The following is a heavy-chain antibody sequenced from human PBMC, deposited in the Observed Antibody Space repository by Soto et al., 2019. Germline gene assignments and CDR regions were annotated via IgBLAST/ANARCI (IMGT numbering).Heavy chain of an antibody. CDR2: ISSSSSYT. D-gene: IGHD3-22*01. CDR3: FRDSIDDRSAPDF. V-gene: IGHV3-11*06. CDR1: GFTFSDYY. Sequence: PGGSLRLSCAASGFTFSDYYMSWIRQAPGKGLEWVSYISSSSSYTNYADSVKGRFTISRDNSKNTLYLQMNSLRAEDTAVYYFFRDSIDDRSAPDFWGQGTLVPVSS. J-gene: IGHJ4*02.